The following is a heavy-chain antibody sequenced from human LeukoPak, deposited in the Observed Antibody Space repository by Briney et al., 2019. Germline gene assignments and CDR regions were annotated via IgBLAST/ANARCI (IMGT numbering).Heavy chain of an antibody. V-gene: IGHV1-8*01. D-gene: IGHD3-22*01. CDR1: GYTFTSYD. J-gene: IGHJ4*02. Sequence: GASVKVSCKASGYTFTSYDINWVRQATGQGLEWMGWMNPNSGNTGYAQKFQGRVTMTRNTSISTAYMELSSLRSEDTAVYYCARAGTDSSGYYFPTDYRGQGTLVTVSS. CDR3: ARAGTDSSGYYFPTDY. CDR2: MNPNSGNT.